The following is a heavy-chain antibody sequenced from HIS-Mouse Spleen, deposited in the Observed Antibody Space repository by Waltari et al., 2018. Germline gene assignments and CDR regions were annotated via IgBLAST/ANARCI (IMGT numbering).Heavy chain of an antibody. CDR3: ARATKLGMGAFDI. D-gene: IGHD7-27*01. CDR1: GFPFMSHS. V-gene: IGHV3-21*01. CDR2: ISSSSSYI. J-gene: IGHJ3*02. Sequence: EVQLVESGGGLGKPGGSLRLSCAASGFPFMSHSMNGVRQSPGKGLEWVSSISSSSSYIYYADSVKGRFTISRDNAKNSLYLQMNSLRAEDTAVYYCARATKLGMGAFDIWGQGTMVTVSS.